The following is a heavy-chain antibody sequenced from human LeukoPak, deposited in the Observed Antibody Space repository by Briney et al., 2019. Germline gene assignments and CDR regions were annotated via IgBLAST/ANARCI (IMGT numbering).Heavy chain of an antibody. V-gene: IGHV4-39*01. CDR1: GGSISSSSYY. CDR3: ARSPRGALDY. CDR2: IYYSGST. J-gene: IGHJ4*02. Sequence: PSETLSLTCTVSGGSISSSSYYWGWIRQPPGKGLEWIGSIYYSGSTYYNPSLKSRVTISVDTSKNQFSLKLSSVTAADTAVYYCARSPRGALDYWGQGTLVTVSS. D-gene: IGHD3-16*01.